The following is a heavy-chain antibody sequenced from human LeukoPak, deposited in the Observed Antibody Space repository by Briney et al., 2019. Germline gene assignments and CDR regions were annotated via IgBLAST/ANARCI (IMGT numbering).Heavy chain of an antibody. V-gene: IGHV4-59*01. D-gene: IGHD3-3*01. CDR3: ARSAPYYDFWTGYYDALYYMDV. CDR2: IRNRGST. Sequence: SETLSLTCTVSGGSISDYYWSWIRQPPGKGLESIGYIRNRGSTNYNPSLKSRVTTSVDTSKNQFSLKLRSVTAADTAVYYCARSAPYYDFWTGYYDALYYMDVWGKGTTVTVSS. CDR1: GGSISDYY. J-gene: IGHJ6*03.